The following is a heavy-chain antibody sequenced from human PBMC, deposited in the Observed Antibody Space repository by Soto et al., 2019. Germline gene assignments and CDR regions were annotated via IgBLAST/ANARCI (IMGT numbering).Heavy chain of an antibody. CDR2: IKSKADGETK. D-gene: IGHD4-4*01. CDR1: GFTFSHAW. CDR3: CVIKRRDQYSTSGYWFDP. J-gene: IGHJ5*02. Sequence: GALRLSCAASGFTFSHAWMSWVRQAPGKGLEWVGRIKSKADGETKDYGAPVRGRFTISRDDSQDILYLHMNSLRIEDTAVYYCCVIKRRDQYSTSGYWFDPWGPGTLVTGSS. V-gene: IGHV3-15*01.